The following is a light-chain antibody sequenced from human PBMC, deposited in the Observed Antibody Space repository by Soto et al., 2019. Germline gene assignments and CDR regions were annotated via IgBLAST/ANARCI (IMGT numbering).Light chain of an antibody. CDR2: VAS. J-gene: IGKJ1*01. CDR1: QSISSY. CDR3: QQTYSTPT. V-gene: IGKV1-39*01. Sequence: DIQMTQSPSSLSASVGDRVTITCRASQSISSYLNWYQQKPGKAPKVLIYVASSLQSGVPSRFSGGGSGTEFTLTISSLQPEDFATYYCQQTYSTPTFGQGTKVEIK.